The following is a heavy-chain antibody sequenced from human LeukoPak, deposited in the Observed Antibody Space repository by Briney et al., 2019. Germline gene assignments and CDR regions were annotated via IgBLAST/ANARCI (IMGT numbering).Heavy chain of an antibody. CDR3: ARDLCGTSCYAGFDY. Sequence: ASVKVSCKASGYTFTGYYMHWVRQAPGQGLEWMGWINPNSGGTDYAQKFQGRVTMTRDTSISTAYMELSRLRSDDTAVYYCARDLCGTSCYAGFDYWGQGTLVTVSS. CDR1: GYTFTGYY. J-gene: IGHJ4*02. V-gene: IGHV1-2*02. D-gene: IGHD2-2*01. CDR2: INPNSGGT.